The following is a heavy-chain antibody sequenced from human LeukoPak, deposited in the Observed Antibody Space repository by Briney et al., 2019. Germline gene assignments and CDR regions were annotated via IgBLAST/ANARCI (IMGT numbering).Heavy chain of an antibody. CDR2: ISSSSSYI. V-gene: IGHV3-21*01. CDR1: GFTFSSYS. J-gene: IGHJ4*02. D-gene: IGHD6-6*01. CDR3: ARVGSSSGVDY. Sequence: PGGSLRLSCAASGFTFSSYSMTSVRQAPGKGLEWVSSISSSSSYICNSGSVKGRFAISRDNDKNSLYLEMNSLRAEDTAVYYCARVGSSSGVDYWGQGTLVTVSS.